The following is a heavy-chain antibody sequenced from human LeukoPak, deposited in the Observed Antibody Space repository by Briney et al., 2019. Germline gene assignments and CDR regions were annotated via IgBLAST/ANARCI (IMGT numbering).Heavy chain of an antibody. Sequence: GESLMISCWGSGYSFTTYCITWGRQMPGEGLEWLGGIDNSDTYSKTRASFEGDVRISADKSISTTYMQWSSVKTLETARHYCGRQDTTRGICIDPWGQGTLVTVSS. D-gene: IGHD3-10*01. J-gene: IGHJ5*02. CDR3: GRQDTTRGICIDP. CDR1: GYSFTTYC. V-gene: IGHV5-10-1*01. CDR2: IDNSDTYS.